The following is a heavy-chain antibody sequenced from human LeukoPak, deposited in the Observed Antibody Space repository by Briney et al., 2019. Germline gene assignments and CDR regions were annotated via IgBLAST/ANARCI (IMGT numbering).Heavy chain of an antibody. D-gene: IGHD4-17*01. V-gene: IGHV1-18*01. CDR2: ISTQSGNT. Sequence: ASVKVSCEASGYTLTSYGINWMRQAPGQGLEWMGWISTQSGNTNYAQKVQGRLTLTTDRSTNTAYMELRSLRSDDTAVYYCARGAYGDKWGQGTMVTVSS. CDR1: GYTLTSYG. CDR3: ARGAYGDK. J-gene: IGHJ4*02.